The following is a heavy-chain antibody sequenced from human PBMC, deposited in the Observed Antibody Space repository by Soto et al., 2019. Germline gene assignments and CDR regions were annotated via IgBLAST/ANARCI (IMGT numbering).Heavy chain of an antibody. Sequence: QVHLVQSGAEVKKPGSSVKVSCKAPGGTFSNHAINWVRQAPGQGLECMGRIIPIFSTTNYAQKFQGRVTMAADESTIRAYLELSSLTQDDTAVYYCAREVAADGTFREDVFDIWGQGTLVTVS. J-gene: IGHJ3*02. CDR1: GGTFSNHA. V-gene: IGHV1-69*12. CDR3: AREVAADGTFREDVFDI. CDR2: IIPIFSTT. D-gene: IGHD6-13*01.